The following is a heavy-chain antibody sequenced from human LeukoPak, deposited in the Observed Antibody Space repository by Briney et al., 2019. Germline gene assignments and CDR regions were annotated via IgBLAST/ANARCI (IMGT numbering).Heavy chain of an antibody. CDR3: ARGGYSSGWYSLDY. J-gene: IGHJ4*02. D-gene: IGHD6-19*01. Sequence: SETLSLTCTVSGGSISSYYWSWIRQPPGKGLEWIGYIYYSGSTNYNPSLKSRVTISVDTSKNQFSLKLSSVTAADTAVYYCARGGYSSGWYSLDYWGQGTLVTDSS. V-gene: IGHV4-59*01. CDR1: GGSISSYY. CDR2: IYYSGST.